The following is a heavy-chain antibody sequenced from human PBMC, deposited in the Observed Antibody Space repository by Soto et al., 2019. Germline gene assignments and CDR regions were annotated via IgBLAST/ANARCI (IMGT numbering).Heavy chain of an antibody. V-gene: IGHV3-23*01. CDR3: AFSSSPFDS. D-gene: IGHD6-13*01. J-gene: IGHJ4*02. CDR1: GFTFSSYA. Sequence: EVQLLESGGGLVQPGGSLRLSCAASGFTFSSYAMSWVRQAPGKGLEWVSAISGSGGSTYYADSVKGRFTISSDNSKNTPYLPMNSLRAEDTAVYYCAFSSSPFDSWGQGTLVAVSS. CDR2: ISGSGGST.